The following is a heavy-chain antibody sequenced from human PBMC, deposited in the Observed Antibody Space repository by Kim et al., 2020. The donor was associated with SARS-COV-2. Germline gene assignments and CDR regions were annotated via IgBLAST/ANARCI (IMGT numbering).Heavy chain of an antibody. J-gene: IGHJ3*02. D-gene: IGHD2-21*02. CDR2: ITSNNGDP. Sequence: ASVKVSCKASEYTFTAYYIHWVRQAPGQGLEWMGWITSNNGDPRYAQKFQDRVTMTRDTSINTAYMDLTRLTSDDTAIYYCARDYGGDSETAFDIWGQGTMVTVSS. CDR3: ARDYGGDSETAFDI. V-gene: IGHV1-2*02. CDR1: EYTFTAYY.